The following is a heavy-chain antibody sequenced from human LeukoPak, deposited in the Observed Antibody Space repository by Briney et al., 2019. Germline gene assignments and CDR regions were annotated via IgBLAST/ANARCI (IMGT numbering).Heavy chain of an antibody. D-gene: IGHD3-10*01. Sequence: GGSLRLSCAASGFTFSSYAMSWVRQAPGQGLEWVSAISGSGGSTYYADSVKGRFTISRDNSKNTLYLQMNSLRAEDTAVYYCATLPGYYYGSGYDYWGQGTLVTVSS. CDR3: ATLPGYYYGSGYDY. V-gene: IGHV3-23*01. J-gene: IGHJ4*02. CDR2: ISGSGGST. CDR1: GFTFSSYA.